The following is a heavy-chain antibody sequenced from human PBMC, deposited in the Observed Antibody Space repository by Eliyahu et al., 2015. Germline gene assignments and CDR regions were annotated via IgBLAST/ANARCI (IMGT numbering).Heavy chain of an antibody. J-gene: IGHJ2*01. D-gene: IGHD3-3*01. CDR1: GDSIRSSSYY. CDR3: ARRFLEWSWYFDL. V-gene: IGHV4-39*02. Sequence: QLQLQESGPGLVKPSETLSLTCTVSGDSIRSSSYYWGWIRQPPGKGLEWIGSIYYSGNTYYNSSLKSRVTISVDTSKNHFSLKLSSVTAADTAVYYCARRFLEWSWYFDLWGRGTLVTVPS. CDR2: IYYSGNT.